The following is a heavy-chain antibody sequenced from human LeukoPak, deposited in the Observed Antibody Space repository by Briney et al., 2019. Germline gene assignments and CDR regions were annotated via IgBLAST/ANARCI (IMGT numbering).Heavy chain of an antibody. Sequence: PGGSLRLSCAASGFTFSGSAMHWVRQASGKGLEWVGRIRSKADSYATVYAASVKGRFTITEDDSENTAYLQMNSLKTEDTAVYYCATFPSGSYSAYWGQGTLVTVSS. J-gene: IGHJ4*02. D-gene: IGHD1-26*01. CDR1: GFTFSGSA. V-gene: IGHV3-73*01. CDR3: ATFPSGSYSAY. CDR2: IRSKADSYAT.